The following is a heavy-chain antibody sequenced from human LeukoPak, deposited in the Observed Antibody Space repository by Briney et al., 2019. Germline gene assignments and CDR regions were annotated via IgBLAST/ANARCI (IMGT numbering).Heavy chain of an antibody. V-gene: IGHV1-2*02. J-gene: IGHJ4*02. CDR2: INPNSGGT. Sequence: ASVKVSCKASGYTFTGYYMHWVRQAPGQGLEWMGWINPNSGGTNYAQKLQGRVTMTTDTSTSTSYMELRSLRSDDTAVYYCARRRGFGELLSDFDYWGQGTLVTVSS. CDR1: GYTFTGYY. D-gene: IGHD3-10*01. CDR3: ARRRGFGELLSDFDY.